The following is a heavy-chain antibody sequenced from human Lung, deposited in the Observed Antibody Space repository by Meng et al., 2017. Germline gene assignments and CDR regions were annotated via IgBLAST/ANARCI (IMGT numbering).Heavy chain of an antibody. CDR3: ARGPTTMAHDFDY. D-gene: IGHD4-11*01. CDR2: INHSGST. J-gene: IGHJ4*02. Sequence: RRWAQVLLRPSKTLLFPCVVSGGSFMYYYWGWIRQPPGKGLDWIGEINHSGSTNYNPSLESRATISVDTSQNNLSLKLSSVTAADSAVYYCARGPTTMAHDFDYWGQGTLVTVSS. V-gene: IGHV4-34*01. CDR1: GGSFMYYY.